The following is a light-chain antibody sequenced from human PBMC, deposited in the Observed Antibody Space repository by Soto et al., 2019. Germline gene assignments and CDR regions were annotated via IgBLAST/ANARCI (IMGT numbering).Light chain of an antibody. CDR3: QQYGSSPYWT. Sequence: EIVLTQSPGTLSLSPGERATLSCRASQSISSSYLAWYQQKPGQTPRLLIYGASSRATGIPDRVSGSGSGTDFTLTISRLEPEDFAVYYCQQYGSSPYWTLGQGTKVESK. J-gene: IGKJ1*01. V-gene: IGKV3-20*01. CDR2: GAS. CDR1: QSISSSY.